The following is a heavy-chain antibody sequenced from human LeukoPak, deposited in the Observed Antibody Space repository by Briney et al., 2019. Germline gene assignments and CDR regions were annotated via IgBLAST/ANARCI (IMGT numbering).Heavy chain of an antibody. D-gene: IGHD5-24*01. CDR2: ISGSGGST. V-gene: IGHV3-23*01. J-gene: IGHJ4*02. Sequence: PGGSLRLSCAASGFTFSSYAMSWVRQAPGKGLEWVSAISGSGGSTYYADSVKGRFTISRDNSKNTLYLQMNSLRAEDTAVYYCAKYRDGYNYGPNDYWGQGTLVTVSS. CDR3: AKYRDGYNYGPNDY. CDR1: GFTFSSYA.